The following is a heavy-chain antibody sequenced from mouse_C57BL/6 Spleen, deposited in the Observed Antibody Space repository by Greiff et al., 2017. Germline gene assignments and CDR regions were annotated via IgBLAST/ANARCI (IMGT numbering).Heavy chain of an antibody. D-gene: IGHD1-1*01. V-gene: IGHV1-80*01. CDR2: IYPGDGDT. Sequence: QVQLQQSGAELVKPGASVKISCKASGYAFSSYWMNWVKQRPGKGLEWIGQIYPGDGDTNYNGKFKGKATLTADKSSSTDYMQLSSLTSEDSAVYFCASGGYYGSSGYWGQGTTLTVSS. J-gene: IGHJ2*01. CDR3: ASGGYYGSSGY. CDR1: GYAFSSYW.